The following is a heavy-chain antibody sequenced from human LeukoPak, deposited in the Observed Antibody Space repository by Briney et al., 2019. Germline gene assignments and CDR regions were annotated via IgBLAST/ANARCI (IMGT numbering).Heavy chain of an antibody. D-gene: IGHD3-22*01. CDR1: GFTVSSNY. CDR2: IYSGGST. CDR3: ARDRSPTYYYDSSGYYYVAGAFDI. V-gene: IGHV3-66*01. Sequence: GGSLRLSCAASGFTVSSNYMSWVRQAPGKGLEWVSVIYSGGSTYYADSVKGRFTISRDNSKNTLYLQMNSLRAEDTAVYYCARDRSPTYYYDSSGYYYVAGAFDIWGQGTMVTVSS. J-gene: IGHJ3*02.